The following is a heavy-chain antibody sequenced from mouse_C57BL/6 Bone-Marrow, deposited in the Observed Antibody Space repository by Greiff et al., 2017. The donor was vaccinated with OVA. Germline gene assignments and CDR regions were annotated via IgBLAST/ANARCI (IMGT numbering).Heavy chain of an antibody. CDR2: ISSGGSYT. D-gene: IGHD2-3*01. V-gene: IGHV5-6*01. CDR1: GFTFSSYG. J-gene: IGHJ2*01. Sequence: VQGVESGGDLVKPGGSLKLSCAASGFTFSSYGMSWVRQTPDKRLEWVATISSGGSYTYYPDSVKGRFTISRDNAKNTLYLQMSSLKSEDTAMYYCARRWLLDYFDYWGQGTTLTVSS. CDR3: ARRWLLDYFDY.